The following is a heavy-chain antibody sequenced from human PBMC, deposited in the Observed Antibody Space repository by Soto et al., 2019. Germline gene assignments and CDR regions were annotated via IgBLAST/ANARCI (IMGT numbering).Heavy chain of an antibody. Sequence: SETLSLTCTVSGGSISSSTYYWGWIRQPPGKGLEWIGSIYYSGSTYYNPSLKSRVTISVDTSKNQFSLKLTSVTAADTAVYYCARDKITGLFDYWGQGTLVTVS. CDR3: ARDKITGLFDY. J-gene: IGHJ4*02. D-gene: IGHD2-8*02. CDR2: IYYSGST. CDR1: GGSISSSTYY. V-gene: IGHV4-39*07.